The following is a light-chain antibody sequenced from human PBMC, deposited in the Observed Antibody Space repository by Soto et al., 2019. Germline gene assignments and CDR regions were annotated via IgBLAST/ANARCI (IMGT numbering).Light chain of an antibody. Sequence: DIQLTQSPSFLYASVGDRVTLTCRASQDISTYLAWYQQKPGKAPNLLIYVASTLQNGVPSRFSGTGSGTEFTLTITNLQPEDFATYYCQQLDSYPLTFGGGTEVEI. CDR3: QQLDSYPLT. CDR2: VAS. CDR1: QDISTY. V-gene: IGKV1-9*01. J-gene: IGKJ4*01.